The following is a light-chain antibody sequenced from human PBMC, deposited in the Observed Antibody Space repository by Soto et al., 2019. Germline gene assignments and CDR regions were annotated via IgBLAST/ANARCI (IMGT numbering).Light chain of an antibody. J-gene: IGKJ1*01. CDR3: LQYNNWPAWT. V-gene: IGKV3D-15*01. Sequence: EVLMTQSPATLSVSPGERATLSCRASQSVSSDLAWYQQKPGQVPRLLIYDASTRATGIPARFSGSGSGTEFTLAISSLQSEDFAVYYCLQYNNWPAWTFGQGTKVEIK. CDR2: DAS. CDR1: QSVSSD.